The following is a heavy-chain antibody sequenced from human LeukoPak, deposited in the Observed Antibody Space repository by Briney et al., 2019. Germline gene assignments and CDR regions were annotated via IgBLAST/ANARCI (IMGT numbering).Heavy chain of an antibody. CDR1: GYTFSGYY. CDR2: INPNSGGT. CDR3: GRDVNYYGSGSYYKPDS. J-gene: IGHJ5*01. D-gene: IGHD3-10*01. Sequence: GASVKVSCKASGYTFSGYYMHWVRQAPGQGLEWMGWINPNSGGTNYAHKFQGRVTMTRDTSISTAYMEMSSLISDDPAVYYCGRDVNYYGSGSYYKPDSWGQGTLVTVSS. V-gene: IGHV1-2*02.